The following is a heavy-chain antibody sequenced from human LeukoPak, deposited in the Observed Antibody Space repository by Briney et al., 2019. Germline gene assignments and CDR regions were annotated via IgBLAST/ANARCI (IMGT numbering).Heavy chain of an antibody. J-gene: IGHJ4*02. CDR1: GFTFSSYA. Sequence: GGSLRLSCAASGFTFSSYAMHWVRQAPGKGLEWVAVISYDGSNKYYADSVKGRFTISRDNSKNTLYLQMNSLRAEDTAVYYCAKKAAAGEYFDYWGQGTLVTVSS. CDR3: AKKAAAGEYFDY. D-gene: IGHD6-13*01. CDR2: ISYDGSNK. V-gene: IGHV3-30*04.